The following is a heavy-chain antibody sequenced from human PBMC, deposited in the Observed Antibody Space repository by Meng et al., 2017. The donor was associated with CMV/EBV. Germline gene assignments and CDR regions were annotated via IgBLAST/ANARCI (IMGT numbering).Heavy chain of an antibody. CDR3: ASRPAGTEGWFDP. J-gene: IGHJ5*02. V-gene: IGHV1-69*05. Sequence: SVKVSCKASGGTFSSYAISWVRQAPGQGLEWMGGIIPIFGTANYAQKFQGRVTITTDESTSTAYMELSSLRSEDTAVYYCASRPAGTEGWFDPWGQGTLVTVSS. CDR1: GGTFSSYA. CDR2: IIPIFGTA. D-gene: IGHD6-13*01.